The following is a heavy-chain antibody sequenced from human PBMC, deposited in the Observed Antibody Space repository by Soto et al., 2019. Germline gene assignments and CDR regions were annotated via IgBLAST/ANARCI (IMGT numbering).Heavy chain of an antibody. CDR3: ARRTVGWYFDL. CDR1: GFTFSIYA. D-gene: IGHD4-17*01. J-gene: IGHJ2*01. CDR2: ISGSGGST. V-gene: IGHV3-23*01. Sequence: EVQLLESGGGLVQPGGSLRLSCAASGFTFSIYAMNWVRQAPGKGLEWVSVISGSGGSTYYADSVKGRFTISRDNSKNTLYWQRSSLRAEDTAVYYCARRTVGWYFDLWGRGTLVTVSS.